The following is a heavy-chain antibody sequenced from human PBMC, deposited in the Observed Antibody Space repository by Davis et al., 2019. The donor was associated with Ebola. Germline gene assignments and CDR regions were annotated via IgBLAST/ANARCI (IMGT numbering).Heavy chain of an antibody. CDR1: GFTFRSYA. CDR2: ISGSGGST. Sequence: GESLKISCAASGFTFRSYAMSWVRQAPGKGLEWVSAISGSGGSTYYADSVKGRFTISRDNSKNTLYLQMNSLRAEDTAVYYCAKGGWYNWNGETYFDYWGQGTLVTVSS. D-gene: IGHD1-20*01. J-gene: IGHJ4*02. CDR3: AKGGWYNWNGETYFDY. V-gene: IGHV3-23*01.